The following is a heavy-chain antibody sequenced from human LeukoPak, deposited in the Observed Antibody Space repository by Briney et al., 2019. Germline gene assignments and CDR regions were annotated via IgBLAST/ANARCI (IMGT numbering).Heavy chain of an antibody. D-gene: IGHD3-10*01. V-gene: IGHV1-18*01. CDR2: ISAYNGNT. J-gene: IGHJ5*02. Sequence: ASVKVSCKASGYTFTSYGISWVRQAPGQGLEWMGWISAYNGNTNYAQKLQGRVTMTRDTSISTAYMELSRLRSDDTAVYYCARGGTMVRGVTSNNWFDPWGQGTLVTVSS. CDR1: GYTFTSYG. CDR3: ARGGTMVRGVTSNNWFDP.